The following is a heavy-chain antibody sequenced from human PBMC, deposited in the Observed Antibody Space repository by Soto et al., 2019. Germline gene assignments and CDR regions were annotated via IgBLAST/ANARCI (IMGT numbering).Heavy chain of an antibody. V-gene: IGHV1-18*01. CDR1: GYTFTRYG. Sequence: GGPVKGSRKGSGYTFTRYGISWGRQGPGQGGEWMGWISAYNGNTNYAQKLQGRVTMTTDTSTSTAYMELRSLRSDDTAVYYCARVVVPAAIRGEYYYYGMDVWGQGTTVTVSS. J-gene: IGHJ6*02. CDR2: ISAYNGNT. CDR3: ARVVVPAAIRGEYYYYGMDV. D-gene: IGHD2-2*02.